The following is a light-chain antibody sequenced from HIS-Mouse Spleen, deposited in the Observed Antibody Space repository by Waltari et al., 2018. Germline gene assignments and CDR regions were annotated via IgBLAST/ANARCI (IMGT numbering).Light chain of an antibody. CDR2: AAS. CDR3: QQYYSFPRT. CDR1: QGISSY. V-gene: IGKV1D-8*02. Sequence: AIWMTQSPSLLSASTGDRVTISCQISQGISSYLAWYQQKPGKAPELLIYAASTLQSGVPSRVSGSGSGTDFNLTISCLQSEDFATYYCQQYYSFPRTFGQGTKVEIK. J-gene: IGKJ1*01.